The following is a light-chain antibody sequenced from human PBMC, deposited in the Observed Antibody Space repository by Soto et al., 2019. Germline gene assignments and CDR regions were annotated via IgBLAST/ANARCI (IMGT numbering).Light chain of an antibody. CDR1: QSVLYSSNNKNY. Sequence: DIVMTQSPDSLAVSLGERATINCKCSQSVLYSSNNKNYLAWYQQKPGQPPKLLIYWASTRESGVPDRFSGSGSGTDFTLTISSLQAEDVAVYYCQQYYSTLRTFGQGTKVDI. V-gene: IGKV4-1*01. J-gene: IGKJ1*01. CDR3: QQYYSTLRT. CDR2: WAS.